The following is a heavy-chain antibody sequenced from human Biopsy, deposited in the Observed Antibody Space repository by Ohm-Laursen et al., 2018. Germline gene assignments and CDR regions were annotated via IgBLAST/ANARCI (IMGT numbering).Heavy chain of an antibody. V-gene: IGHV3-21*01. CDR3: TRDGEAKYCKHGVCPSDF. CDR2: ISASGNHI. J-gene: IGHJ4*02. D-gene: IGHD2-8*01. CDR1: VFTFSGFS. Sequence: SLRLSCAASVFTFSGFSMYWVRQAPGKGMEWVSSISASGNHIYYTDSVKGRFTVSRDNGKNSVYLQMNSLRVEDTAVYYCTRDGEAKYCKHGVCPSDFWGQGTLVTVSS.